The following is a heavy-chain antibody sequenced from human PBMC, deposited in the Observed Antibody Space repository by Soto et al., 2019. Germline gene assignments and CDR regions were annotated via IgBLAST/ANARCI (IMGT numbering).Heavy chain of an antibody. J-gene: IGHJ3*02. CDR3: APHVHCSGGSCHYDAFDI. CDR2: IRDGGEST. V-gene: IGHV3-23*01. Sequence: EVQLLESGGGLVQPGASLRLSCAVSGFIFGNYMMTWVRQAPGKGLEWVSTIRDGGESTYYADSVKGRFTISRDNSKSTLYLQMDSLGVEDTAVYYCAPHVHCSGGSCHYDAFDIRGQGTMVTVSS. CDR1: GFIFGNYM. D-gene: IGHD2-15*01.